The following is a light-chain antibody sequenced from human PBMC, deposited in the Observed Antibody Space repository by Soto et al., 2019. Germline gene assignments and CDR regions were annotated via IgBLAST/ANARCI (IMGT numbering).Light chain of an antibody. CDR1: SSDVGGYNY. Sequence: QSALTQPRSVSGSPGQSVTISRTGTSSDVGGYNYVSWYQHHPGKAPKLMIYDVSKWPSGVPDRFSGSKSGNTASLTISGLQAEDEADYYCCSCAGSYTSVIFGGGTKLTVL. CDR2: DVS. J-gene: IGLJ2*01. CDR3: CSCAGSYTSVI. V-gene: IGLV2-11*01.